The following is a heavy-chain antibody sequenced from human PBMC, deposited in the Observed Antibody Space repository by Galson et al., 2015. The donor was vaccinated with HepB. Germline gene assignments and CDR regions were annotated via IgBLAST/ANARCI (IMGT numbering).Heavy chain of an antibody. CDR2: ISWNSGSI. V-gene: IGHV3-9*01. Sequence: SLRLSCAASGFTFDDYAMHWVRQAPGKGLEWVSGISWNSGSIGYADSVKGRFTISRDNAKNSLYLQMNSLRAEDTALYYCAKDIRDGIVATGEFDYWGQGTLVTVSS. J-gene: IGHJ4*02. CDR1: GFTFDDYA. CDR3: AKDIRDGIVATGEFDY. D-gene: IGHD5-12*01.